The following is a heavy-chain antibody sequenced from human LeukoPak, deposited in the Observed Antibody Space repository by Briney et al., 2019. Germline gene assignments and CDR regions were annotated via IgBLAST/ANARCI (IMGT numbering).Heavy chain of an antibody. Sequence: PGGSLRLSCAASGFTFDDYAMHWVRQAPGKGLEWVSGISWNSGSIGYADSVKGRFTISRDNAKNSLYLQMNSLRAEDMALYYCAKDGQNYDFWSGYPPGWFDPWGQGTPVTVSS. J-gene: IGHJ5*02. CDR3: AKDGQNYDFWSGYPPGWFDP. CDR2: ISWNSGSI. D-gene: IGHD3-3*01. V-gene: IGHV3-9*03. CDR1: GFTFDDYA.